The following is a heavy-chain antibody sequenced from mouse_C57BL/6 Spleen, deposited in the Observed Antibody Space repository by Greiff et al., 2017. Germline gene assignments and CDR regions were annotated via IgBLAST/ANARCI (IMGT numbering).Heavy chain of an antibody. V-gene: IGHV1-76*01. CDR3: ARSPYGNQYYYAMDY. CDR2: IYPGSGNT. J-gene: IGHJ4*01. D-gene: IGHD2-1*01. Sequence: QVQLKQSGAELVRPGASVKLSCKASGYTFTDYYINWVKQRPGQGLEWIARIYPGSGNTYYNEKFKGKATLTAEKSSSTAYMQLSSLTSEDSAVYFCARSPYGNQYYYAMDYWGQGTSVTVSS. CDR1: GYTFTDYY.